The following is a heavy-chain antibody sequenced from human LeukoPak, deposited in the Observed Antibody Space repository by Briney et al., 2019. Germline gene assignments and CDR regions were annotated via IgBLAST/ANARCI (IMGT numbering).Heavy chain of an antibody. CDR3: AKDVIATMSSGGYYFDH. D-gene: IGHD1-26*01. V-gene: IGHV3-23*01. Sequence: GGSLRLSCAASGFPLSRYAMSWVRQAPGKGLEWVSGSSGRDGTTAYADPVKGRFTISRDSSRNSLFLQLDSLRPEDTAVYYCAKDVIATMSSGGYYFDHWGQGTLVTVSS. J-gene: IGHJ4*02. CDR2: SSGRDGTT. CDR1: GFPLSRYA.